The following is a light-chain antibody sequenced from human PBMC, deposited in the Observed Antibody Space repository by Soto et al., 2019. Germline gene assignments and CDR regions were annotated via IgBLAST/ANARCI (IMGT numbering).Light chain of an antibody. Sequence: QSALTQPASVSGSPGQSITISCTGTSSDVGGYNYVSWYQHHPGKAPKLMLYDVSDRPSGVSNRFSGSKSGNTASLTISGLQAEDEADYYCSSYTSSSSWVFGTGTKVTVL. J-gene: IGLJ1*01. CDR3: SSYTSSSSWV. CDR1: SSDVGGYNY. V-gene: IGLV2-14*03. CDR2: DVS.